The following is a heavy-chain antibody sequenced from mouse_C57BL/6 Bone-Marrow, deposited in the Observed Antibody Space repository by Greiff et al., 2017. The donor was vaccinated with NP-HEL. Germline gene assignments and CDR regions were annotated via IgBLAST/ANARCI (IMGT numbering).Heavy chain of an antibody. Sequence: VQLQQPGAELVRPWSSVTLSCKASGYTFTSYWMDWVKQWPGQGLEWIGNIYPSDSETHYKQKFKDKATMTVDKSSSTAYMQISSLTSEDSAVYYGARGRWLLRYMDVWGTGTTVTVSS. CDR3: ARGRWLLRYMDV. V-gene: IGHV1-61*01. CDR1: GYTFTSYW. CDR2: IYPSDSET. J-gene: IGHJ1*03. D-gene: IGHD2-3*01.